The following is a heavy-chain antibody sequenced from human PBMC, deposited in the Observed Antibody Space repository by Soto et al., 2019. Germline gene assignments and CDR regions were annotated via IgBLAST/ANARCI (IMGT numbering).Heavy chain of an antibody. CDR3: ARDRGYNWNYRAEAFDI. V-gene: IGHV4-31*03. CDR1: GGSISSGGYY. J-gene: IGHJ3*02. Sequence: QVQLQESGPGLVKPSQTLSLTCTVSGGSISSGGYYWSWIRQHPGKGLEWIGYIYYSGRTYYNPSLKSRVTISVDTSKNQFSLKLSSVTAADTAVYYCARDRGYNWNYRAEAFDIWGQGTMVTVSS. CDR2: IYYSGRT. D-gene: IGHD1-7*01.